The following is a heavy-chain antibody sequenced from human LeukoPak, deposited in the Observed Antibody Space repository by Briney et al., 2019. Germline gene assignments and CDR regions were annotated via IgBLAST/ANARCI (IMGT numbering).Heavy chain of an antibody. V-gene: IGHV2-5*02. J-gene: IGHJ4*02. CDR1: GFSLTTSGVG. Sequence: SGPTLVNPTQTLTLTCTFAGFSLTTSGVGVGWIRQPPGKALEGLALISWDDDKRYSPSLKRRPSITKDTSKNQVLLTMTNMAPVDTATYYSARLPETKTSLDSWGQGALVTVSS. CDR2: ISWDDDK. CDR3: ARLPETKTSLDS.